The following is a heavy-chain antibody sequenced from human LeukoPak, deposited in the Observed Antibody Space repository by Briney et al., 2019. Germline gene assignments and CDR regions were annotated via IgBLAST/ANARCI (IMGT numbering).Heavy chain of an antibody. CDR2: ISGSGGST. D-gene: IGHD1-26*01. V-gene: IGHV3-23*01. Sequence: GGSLRLSCEAPGFTFSSYAMSWVRQVPGKGLEWVSSISGSGGSTDYADSVKGRFTISRENSKNTLYLQMNSLRAEDTAVYYCAKDGSYYDFDYWGQGTLVTVSS. J-gene: IGHJ4*02. CDR3: AKDGSYYDFDY. CDR1: GFTFSSYA.